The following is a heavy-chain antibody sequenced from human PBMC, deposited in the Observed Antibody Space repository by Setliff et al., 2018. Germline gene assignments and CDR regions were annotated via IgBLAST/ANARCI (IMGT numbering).Heavy chain of an antibody. J-gene: IGHJ3*02. Sequence: PGGSLRLSCAASGFTFSSYAVTWVRQAPGKGLEWVSGISGYGSRTYYADSVKGRSTISRDNSQNTMYLQMNSLRAEDTAVYYCIRDTSGRDAFDIWGQGTMVTVSS. CDR1: GFTFSSYA. D-gene: IGHD6-19*01. CDR3: IRDTSGRDAFDI. V-gene: IGHV3-23*01. CDR2: ISGYGSRT.